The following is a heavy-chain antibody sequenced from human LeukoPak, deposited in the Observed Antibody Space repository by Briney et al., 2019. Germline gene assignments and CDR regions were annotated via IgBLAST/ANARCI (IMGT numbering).Heavy chain of an antibody. Sequence: PSETLSLTCTVSGGSISSGSYYWSWIRQPAGKGLEWIGRIYTSGSTNYNPSLKSRVTISVDTSKNQFSLKLSSVTAADTAVYYCARIRGFGADYYYYYMDVWGKGTTVTVSS. D-gene: IGHD3-10*01. CDR2: IYTSGST. CDR1: GGSISSGSYY. CDR3: ARIRGFGADYYYYYMDV. V-gene: IGHV4-61*02. J-gene: IGHJ6*03.